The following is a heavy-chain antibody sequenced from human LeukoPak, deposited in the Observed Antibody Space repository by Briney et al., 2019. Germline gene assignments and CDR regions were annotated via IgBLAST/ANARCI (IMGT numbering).Heavy chain of an antibody. CDR1: GFTFSSYE. Sequence: GGSLRLSCAASGFTFSSYEMNWVRQAPGKGLEWVSYISSSGSTIYYADSVKGRFTISRDNAKNSLYLQMNSLRAEDTAVYYCARYGMAHYYYYYMDVWGKGTTVTISS. V-gene: IGHV3-48*03. CDR3: ARYGMAHYYYYYMDV. J-gene: IGHJ6*03. CDR2: ISSSGSTI. D-gene: IGHD5-24*01.